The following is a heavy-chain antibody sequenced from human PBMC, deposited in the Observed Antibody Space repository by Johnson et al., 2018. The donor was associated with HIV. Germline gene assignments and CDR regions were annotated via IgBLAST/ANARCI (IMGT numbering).Heavy chain of an antibody. CDR1: GFTVSSNY. V-gene: IGHV3-66*01. CDR2: IYSGGTT. Sequence: VQLVESGGGLVQPGGSLRLSCAASGFTVSSNYMSWVRQAPGKGLGWVSVIYSGGTTYYADSVKGRFTISRDNSKNTLFLQMNSLRGDDTAVYYCARAYSYGAFDIWGLGTMVTVSS. J-gene: IGHJ3*02. D-gene: IGHD5-18*01. CDR3: ARAYSYGAFDI.